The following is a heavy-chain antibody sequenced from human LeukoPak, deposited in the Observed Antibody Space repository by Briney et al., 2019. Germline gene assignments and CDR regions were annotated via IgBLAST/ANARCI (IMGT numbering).Heavy chain of an antibody. CDR1: GGSISSFS. Sequence: SETLSLTCTVSGGSISSFSWTWIRQPAGKGLEWMGRIYASGNSCYSPSLTSRVTMSVDTSKNQFSLKLSSVTAADTAVYYCASLPSGYSAHYYYYYMDVWGKGTTVTVSS. V-gene: IGHV4-4*07. CDR3: ASLPSGYSAHYYYYYMDV. D-gene: IGHD3-22*01. CDR2: IYASGNS. J-gene: IGHJ6*03.